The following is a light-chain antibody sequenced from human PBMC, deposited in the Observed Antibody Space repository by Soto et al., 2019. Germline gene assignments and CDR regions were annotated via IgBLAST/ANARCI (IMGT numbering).Light chain of an antibody. Sequence: DIQMTQSPSSLSASVGDRVTITCQASQDISNYLNWYQQKPGKAPKLLIYDASNLETGVPSRFSGSGYGTDFTFTISSLQPEDIATYYWQQYDNLLLLTFGGGTKVEIK. CDR2: DAS. J-gene: IGKJ4*01. CDR3: QQYDNLLLLT. V-gene: IGKV1-33*01. CDR1: QDISNY.